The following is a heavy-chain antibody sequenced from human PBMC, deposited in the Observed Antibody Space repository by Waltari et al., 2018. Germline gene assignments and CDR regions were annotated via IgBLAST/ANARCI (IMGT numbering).Heavy chain of an antibody. V-gene: IGHV1-2*06. D-gene: IGHD2-21*01. CDR3: TVIAGDFDI. J-gene: IGHJ3*02. Sequence: QVNLVQSGADVRKPGASVTVSCKASGCIFITYFIHWVRQAPGQGLEWIGRINCRNGGTDYAQKFQGRVTLTRDTSISTAYMELSGLTLDDTAIYYCTVIAGDFDIWGPGTMVTASS. CDR1: GCIFITYF. CDR2: INCRNGGT.